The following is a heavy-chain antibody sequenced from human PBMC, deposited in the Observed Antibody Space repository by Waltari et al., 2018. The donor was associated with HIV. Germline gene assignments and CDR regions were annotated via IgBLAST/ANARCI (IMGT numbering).Heavy chain of an antibody. CDR1: GGTFSSYA. D-gene: IGHD1-20*01. CDR2: ILPLVGTA. J-gene: IGHJ2*01. V-gene: IGHV1-69*01. Sequence: QVQLVQSGAEVKKPGSSVKVSCTASGGTFSSYAISWVRQAPGQGLVWMGGILPLVGTANYAQRFQVRVAISADESTGTAYMELSSLRSEDTAVYYCARVRRIIFDARSDFGYFDIWGRGTPVTVSS. CDR3: ARVRRIIFDARSDFGYFDI.